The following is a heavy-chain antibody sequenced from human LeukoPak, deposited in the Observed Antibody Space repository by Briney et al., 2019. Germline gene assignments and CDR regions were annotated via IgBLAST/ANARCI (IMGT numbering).Heavy chain of an antibody. Sequence: GGSLRLSCAASGFTFSSYEMNWVRQAPGKGLEWVSYISSSGSTIYYADSVKGRFTISRDNAKDSLYLQMNSLRAEDTAVHYCAELGITMIGGVWGKGTTVTISS. D-gene: IGHD3-10*02. CDR2: ISSSGSTI. J-gene: IGHJ6*04. CDR1: GFTFSSYE. CDR3: AELGITMIGGV. V-gene: IGHV3-48*03.